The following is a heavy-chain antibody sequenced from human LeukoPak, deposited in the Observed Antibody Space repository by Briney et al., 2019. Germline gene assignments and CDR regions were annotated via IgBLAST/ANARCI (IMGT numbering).Heavy chain of an antibody. V-gene: IGHV1-8*03. J-gene: IGHJ6*03. Sequence: ASVKVSCKASGYTFTGYYMHWVRQATGQGLEWMGWMNPNSGNTGYAQKFQGRVTITRNTSISTAYMELSSLRSEDTAVYYCARGLRFSDFGVVMGYYYYYMDVWGKGTTVTVSS. CDR2: MNPNSGNT. D-gene: IGHD3-3*01. CDR3: ARGLRFSDFGVVMGYYYYYMDV. CDR1: GYTFTGYY.